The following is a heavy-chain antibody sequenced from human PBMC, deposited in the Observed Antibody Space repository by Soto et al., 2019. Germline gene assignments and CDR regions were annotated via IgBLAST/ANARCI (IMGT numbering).Heavy chain of an antibody. Sequence: SLRLSCAASGFTFSSYAMHWVRQAPGKGLEWVAVISYDGSNKYYADSVKGRFTISRDNSKNTLYLQMNSLRAEDTAVYYCARDGVVAITTSLDYWGQGTLVTVSS. V-gene: IGHV3-30-3*01. CDR1: GFTFSSYA. CDR2: ISYDGSNK. CDR3: ARDGVVAITTSLDY. D-gene: IGHD3-22*01. J-gene: IGHJ4*02.